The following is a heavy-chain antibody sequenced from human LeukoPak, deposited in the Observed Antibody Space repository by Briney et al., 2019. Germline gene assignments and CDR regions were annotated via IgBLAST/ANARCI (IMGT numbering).Heavy chain of an antibody. D-gene: IGHD6-6*01. CDR1: GFTLTSYY. V-gene: IGHV1-69*13. J-gene: IGHJ4*02. CDR3: GIAARQVY. CDR2: IIPIFGTA. Sequence: GASVKVSCKASGFTLTSYYMHWVRQAPGQGLEWMGGIIPIFGTANYAQKFQGRVTITADESTSTAYMELSSLRSEDTAVYYCGIAARQVYWGQGTLVTVSS.